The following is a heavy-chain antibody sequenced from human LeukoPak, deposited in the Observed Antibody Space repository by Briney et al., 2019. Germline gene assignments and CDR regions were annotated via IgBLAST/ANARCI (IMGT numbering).Heavy chain of an antibody. CDR3: ARYGGSGWVIDN. CDR2: SYYSGNT. J-gene: IGHJ4*02. Sequence: SETLSLTCTVSGGSMRSGTYYWDWIRQPPGKGLEWIGSSYYSGNTYYNPSLKSRVTISVDTSKKQFSLKLSSVTAADTAVYYCARYGGSGWVIDNWGQGTLVTVSS. CDR1: GGSMRSGTYY. D-gene: IGHD6-19*01. V-gene: IGHV4-39*01.